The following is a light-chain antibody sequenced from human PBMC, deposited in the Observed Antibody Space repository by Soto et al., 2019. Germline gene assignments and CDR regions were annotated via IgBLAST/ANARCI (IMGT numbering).Light chain of an antibody. Sequence: QSALTQPASVSGSPGQSITISCTGTTSDLGHYNYVSWYQKHPGTAPRLMIYEVTNRPSGVSNRFSGSKSGNTASLTISGLTAEDEAEYYCASYTNISTLLFGGGTKLTV. CDR2: EVT. V-gene: IGLV2-14*01. J-gene: IGLJ2*01. CDR3: ASYTNISTLL. CDR1: TSDLGHYNY.